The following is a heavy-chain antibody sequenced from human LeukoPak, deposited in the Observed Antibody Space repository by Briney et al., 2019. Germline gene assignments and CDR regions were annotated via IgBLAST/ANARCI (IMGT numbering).Heavy chain of an antibody. CDR1: GLTFSIYN. CDR2: ISSSSSYI. CDR3: ARLTTTVTTPFDY. Sequence: GGSLRLSCAASGLTFSIYNMNWVRQAPGEGLEWVSSISSSSSYIYYADSVKGRFTISRDNAKNSLYLQMNSLRAEDTAVYYCARLTTTVTTPFDYWGQGTLVTVSS. D-gene: IGHD4-17*01. V-gene: IGHV3-21*01. J-gene: IGHJ4*02.